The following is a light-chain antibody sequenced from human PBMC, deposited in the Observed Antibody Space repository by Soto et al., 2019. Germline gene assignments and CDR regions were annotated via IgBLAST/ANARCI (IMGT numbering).Light chain of an antibody. CDR1: QSVSSN. Sequence: EIVMTQSPATLSVSPGERATLSCRASQSVSSNLAWYQQKPGQAPRLLIYGASTRATGIPARFSGSGSATAFTLTISSLQSEDFAVYYCQQYNNWPFTFGPGTKVDV. CDR2: GAS. J-gene: IGKJ3*01. CDR3: QQYNNWPFT. V-gene: IGKV3-15*01.